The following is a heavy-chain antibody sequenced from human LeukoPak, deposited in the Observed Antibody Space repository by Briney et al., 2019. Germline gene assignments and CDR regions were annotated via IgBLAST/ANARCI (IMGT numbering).Heavy chain of an antibody. D-gene: IGHD2-2*02. CDR1: GYTFTSYD. Sequence: GASVKVSCKASGYTFTSYDINWVRQATGQGLEWMGWMNPNSGNTGHAQKFQGRVTMTRNTSISTAYMELSSLRSEDTAVYYCARGLLCSSTSCYTGKYFQHWGQGTLVTVSS. J-gene: IGHJ1*01. V-gene: IGHV1-8*01. CDR3: ARGLLCSSTSCYTGKYFQH. CDR2: MNPNSGNT.